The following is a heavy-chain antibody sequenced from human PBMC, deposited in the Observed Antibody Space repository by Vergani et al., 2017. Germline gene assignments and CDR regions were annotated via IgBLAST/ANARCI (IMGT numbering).Heavy chain of an antibody. D-gene: IGHD6-19*01. CDR3: ARQVAVAGKWWGPYYYYGMDV. CDR2: IDPSDSYT. V-gene: IGHV5-10-1*01. CDR1: GYSFTSYW. J-gene: IGHJ6*02. Sequence: EVQLVQSGAAVKKPGESLRISCTGSGYSFTSYWISWVRQMPGKGLEWMGRIDPSDSYTNYSPSFQGHVTISADKSISTAYLQWSSLKASDTAMYYCARQVAVAGKWWGPYYYYGMDVWGQGP.